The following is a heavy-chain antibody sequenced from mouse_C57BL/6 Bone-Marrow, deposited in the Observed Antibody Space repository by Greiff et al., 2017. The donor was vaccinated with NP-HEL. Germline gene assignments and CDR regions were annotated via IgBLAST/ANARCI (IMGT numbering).Heavy chain of an antibody. D-gene: IGHD3-1*01. J-gene: IGHJ3*01. Sequence: VQLQQSGPVLARPGASVKMSCKTSGYTFTSYWMHWVNQRPGQGLEWIGAIYPGNSDTSYNQKFKGKATLTAVPSASTAYMELSSLTNEDSAVYYCTREGYVGFAYWGQGTLVTVSA. CDR2: IYPGNSDT. V-gene: IGHV1-5*01. CDR1: GYTFTSYW. CDR3: TREGYVGFAY.